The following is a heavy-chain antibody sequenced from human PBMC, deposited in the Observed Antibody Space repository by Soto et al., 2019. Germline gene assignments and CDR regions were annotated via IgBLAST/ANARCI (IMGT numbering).Heavy chain of an antibody. CDR1: GYTFTSYG. V-gene: IGHV1-18*01. CDR2: ISAYNGNT. J-gene: IGHJ3*02. D-gene: IGHD3-22*01. Sequence: ASVKVSCKASGYTFTSYGISWVRQAPGQGLEWMGWISAYNGNTNYAQKLQGRVTMTTDTSTSTAYMELRSLRSDDTAVYYCARDITMIVVVTPDAFDIWGQGTMVT. CDR3: ARDITMIVVVTPDAFDI.